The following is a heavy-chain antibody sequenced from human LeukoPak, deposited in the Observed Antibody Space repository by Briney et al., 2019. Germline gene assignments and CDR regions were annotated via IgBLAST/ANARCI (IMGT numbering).Heavy chain of an antibody. Sequence: GGSLRLSCAAPGFSFSNAGMSWVRQAPGKGLEWVGRIKSKTDGGTTDYAAPVKGRFTISRDDSKNKLYLEMNSLKTEDTAVYYCTTDQLIYGSGSYGYWGQGTLVTVSS. CDR3: TTDQLIYGSGSYGY. CDR1: GFSFSNAG. V-gene: IGHV3-15*01. CDR2: IKSKTDGGTT. J-gene: IGHJ4*02. D-gene: IGHD3-10*01.